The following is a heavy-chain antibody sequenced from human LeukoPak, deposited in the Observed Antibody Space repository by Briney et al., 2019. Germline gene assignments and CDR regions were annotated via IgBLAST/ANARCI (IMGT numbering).Heavy chain of an antibody. CDR3: ARGPPNYGDFDY. J-gene: IGHJ4*02. CDR2: IYTSGST. CDR1: GGSISSGSYY. D-gene: IGHD4-17*01. V-gene: IGHV4-61*02. Sequence: SETLSLTCTVSGGSISSGSYYWSWIRQPAGKGLEWIGRIYTSGSTNYNPSLKSRVTISVDTSKNQFSLKLSSVTAADTAVYYCARGPPNYGDFDYWGQGTLVTVSS.